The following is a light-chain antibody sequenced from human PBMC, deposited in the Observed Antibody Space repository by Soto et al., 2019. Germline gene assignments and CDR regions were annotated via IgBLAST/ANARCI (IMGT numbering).Light chain of an antibody. Sequence: QSALTQPASVSGSPGQSITISCTGTSSDVGGYSHVSWYKHHPGKVPTLIIYEVTNRPSGVSNRFSGSKSGNTASLTISGLQTEDEADYYCMSYSNGAIFWVLGGGTKLTVL. CDR3: MSYSNGAIFWV. CDR2: EVT. J-gene: IGLJ3*02. V-gene: IGLV2-14*01. CDR1: SSDVGGYSH.